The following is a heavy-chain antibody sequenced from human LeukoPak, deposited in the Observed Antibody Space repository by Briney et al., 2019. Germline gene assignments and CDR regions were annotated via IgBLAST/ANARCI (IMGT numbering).Heavy chain of an antibody. CDR3: ARDKDWNYSYNYYMDV. CDR1: GFTFSDYY. D-gene: IGHD1-7*01. Sequence: PGGSLRLSCAASGFTFSDYYMSWIRQAPGKGLEWVSYISSSGSTIYYADSVKGRFTISRDNAKNSLYLQMNSLRAEDTAVYYCARDKDWNYSYNYYMDVWGKGTTVTVSS. CDR2: ISSSGSTI. V-gene: IGHV3-11*04. J-gene: IGHJ6*03.